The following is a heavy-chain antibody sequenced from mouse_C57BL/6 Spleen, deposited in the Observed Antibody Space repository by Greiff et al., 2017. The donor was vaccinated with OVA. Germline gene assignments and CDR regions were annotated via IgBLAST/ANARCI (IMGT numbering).Heavy chain of an antibody. Sequence: EVNVVESGGGLVKPGGSLKLSCAASGFTFSDYGMHWVRQAPEKGLEWVAYISSGSSTIYYADTVKGRFTISRDNAKNTLFLQMTSLRSEDTAMYYCARSWDEGFFDVWGTGTTVTVSS. D-gene: IGHD4-1*01. CDR3: ARSWDEGFFDV. CDR2: ISSGSSTI. CDR1: GFTFSDYG. J-gene: IGHJ1*03. V-gene: IGHV5-17*01.